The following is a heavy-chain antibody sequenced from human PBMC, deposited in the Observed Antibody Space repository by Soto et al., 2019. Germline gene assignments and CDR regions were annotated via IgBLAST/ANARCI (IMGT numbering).Heavy chain of an antibody. CDR3: FRGGVRSRTFHX. D-gene: IGHD3-16*01. CDR1: GYIIKNYW. Sequence: PGEALKISCKASGYIIKNYWIGWVRQMSGQGLELMVIIFPDDSDTRYSPSFQGHVTISVDKSISTAYVQWSSLKASDSAIYYCFRGGVRSRTFHXWGQVTLVTVSX. CDR2: IFPDDSDT. J-gene: IGHJ4*02. V-gene: IGHV5-51*01.